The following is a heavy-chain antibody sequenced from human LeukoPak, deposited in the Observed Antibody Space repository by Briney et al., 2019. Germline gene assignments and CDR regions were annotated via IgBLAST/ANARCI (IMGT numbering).Heavy chain of an antibody. CDR1: GDSISSYY. CDR2: IYYGGST. D-gene: IGHD6-19*01. Sequence: SETLSLTCTVSGDSISSYYWSWIRQPPGKGLVWIGYIYYGGSTNYNSSLKSRVTISVDTSKNQFSLKVSSVTAADTAVYYCARAGSGWSFDYWGQGTLVTVSS. J-gene: IGHJ4*02. CDR3: ARAGSGWSFDY. V-gene: IGHV4-59*01.